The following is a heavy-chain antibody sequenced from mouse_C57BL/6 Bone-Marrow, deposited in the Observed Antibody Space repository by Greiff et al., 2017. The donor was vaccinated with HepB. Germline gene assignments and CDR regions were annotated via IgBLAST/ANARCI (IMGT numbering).Heavy chain of an antibody. CDR1: GFSFNTYA. V-gene: IGHV10-1*01. Sequence: EVMLVESGGGLVQPKGSLKLSCAASGFSFNTYAMNWVRQAPGKGLEWVARIRSKSNNYATYYADSVKDRFTISRDDSESMLYLQMNNLKTEDTAMYYCVRPRYDYDDYAMDYWGQGTSVTVSS. D-gene: IGHD2-4*01. J-gene: IGHJ4*01. CDR2: IRSKSNNYAT. CDR3: VRPRYDYDDYAMDY.